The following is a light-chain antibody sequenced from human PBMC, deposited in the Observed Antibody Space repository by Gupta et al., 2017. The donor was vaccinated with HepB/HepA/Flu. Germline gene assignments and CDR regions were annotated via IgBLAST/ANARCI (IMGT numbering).Light chain of an antibody. J-gene: IGLJ2*01. CDR2: GKN. CDR3: NSRDSNDNHAI. CDR1: SLRKYF. V-gene: IGLV3-19*01. Sequence: SSELTQDPAVSVALGQTVRITCQGDSLRKYFAAWYQQKPGQAPVLVMYGKNNRPSGIPDRFSGSSSGNTASLTITGAQAEDEADYFCNSRDSNDNHAIFGGGTKLTVL.